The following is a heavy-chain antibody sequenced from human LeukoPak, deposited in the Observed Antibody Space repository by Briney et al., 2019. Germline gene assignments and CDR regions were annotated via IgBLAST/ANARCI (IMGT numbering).Heavy chain of an antibody. Sequence: GASVKVSCKASGYTFTGYYMHWVRQAPGQGLEWMGWINPNSGGTNYAQKFQGRVTMTRDTSISTAYMELSRLRSDDTAVYYCARNLAYLPGSYSPFGYWGQGTLSPSPQ. CDR2: INPNSGGT. D-gene: IGHD1-26*01. CDR3: ARNLAYLPGSYSPFGY. CDR1: GYTFTGYY. J-gene: IGHJ4*02. V-gene: IGHV1-2*02.